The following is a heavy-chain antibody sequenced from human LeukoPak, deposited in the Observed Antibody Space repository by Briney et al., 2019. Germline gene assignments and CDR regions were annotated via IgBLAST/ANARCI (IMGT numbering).Heavy chain of an antibody. Sequence: SGGSLRLSCEASGFSFSAAWMTWVRQAPGKGLEWVATIKNDGSDKYYVDSVKGRFTLSRENAKNLVYLQMNSLRVEDTAVYYCVNLGYSDGGQGTLVTVSS. CDR1: GFSFSAAW. CDR2: IKNDGSDK. CDR3: VNLGYSD. J-gene: IGHJ4*02. D-gene: IGHD5-12*01. V-gene: IGHV3-7*01.